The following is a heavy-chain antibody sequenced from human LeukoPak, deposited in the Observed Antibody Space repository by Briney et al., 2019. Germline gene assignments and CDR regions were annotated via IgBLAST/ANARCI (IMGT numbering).Heavy chain of an antibody. CDR2: IIPIFGTA. V-gene: IGHV1-69*13. D-gene: IGHD6-13*01. CDR1: GGTFSSYA. J-gene: IGHJ5*02. Sequence: SVKVSCKASGGTFSSYAISWVRQAPGQGLEWMGGIIPIFGTANYAQKFQGRVTITADESTSTAYMELSSLRSEDTAVYYCAREESSRLSAWLDPWGQGTLVTVSS. CDR3: AREESSRLSAWLDP.